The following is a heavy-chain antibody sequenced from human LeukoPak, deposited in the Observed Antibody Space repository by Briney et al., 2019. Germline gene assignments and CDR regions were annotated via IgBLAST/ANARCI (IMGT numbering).Heavy chain of an antibody. V-gene: IGHV4-59*01. D-gene: IGHD6-6*01. J-gene: IGHJ6*03. CDR2: IYYSGNT. CDR1: GGSISNKY. CDR3: ARDWGVGGRPGYMDV. Sequence: SETLSLTCTVSGGSISNKYWSWIRQPPGKRLEWIGYIYYSGNTNYNPSLESRVTILVDTSKNQVSLKLSSVTAADTAVYFCARDWGVGGRPGYMDVWGKGTTVTVSS.